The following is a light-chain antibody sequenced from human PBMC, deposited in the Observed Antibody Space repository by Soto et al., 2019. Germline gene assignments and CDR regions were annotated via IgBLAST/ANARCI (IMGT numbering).Light chain of an antibody. CDR1: SSDVGSYNL. V-gene: IGLV2-23*01. CDR3: CSYAGSSTYVV. Sequence: QSALTQPASVSGSPGQWITISCTGTSSDVGSYNLVSWYQQHPGKAPKLMIYEGSKRPSGVSNRFSGSKSGNTASLTISGLQAEDEADYHCCSYAGSSTYVVFGGGTKLTVL. J-gene: IGLJ2*01. CDR2: EGS.